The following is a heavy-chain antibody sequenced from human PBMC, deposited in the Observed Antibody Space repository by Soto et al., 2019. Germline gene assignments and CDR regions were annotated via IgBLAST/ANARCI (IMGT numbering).Heavy chain of an antibody. D-gene: IGHD6-13*01. J-gene: IGHJ6*02. Sequence: SETLSLTCAVYGGSLSGYYWTWIRQPPGKGLEWIGEINHSGSTYYNPSFKSRVTISVDMSKNQFSLELHSVTAAETAVYYCARGTAGYYYYYGMDVWGQGTTVTVSS. CDR3: ARGTAGYYYYYGMDV. CDR1: GGSLSGYY. CDR2: INHSGST. V-gene: IGHV4-34*01.